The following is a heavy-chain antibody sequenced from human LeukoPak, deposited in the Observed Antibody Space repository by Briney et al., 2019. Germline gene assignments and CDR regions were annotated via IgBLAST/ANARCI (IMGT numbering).Heavy chain of an antibody. V-gene: IGHV4-61*09. Sequence: PSETLSLTCTVSGYSISSGYHWGWLRQPAGKGLEWIGHIYTSGSTDYNPSLKSRVTISVATSKNQFSLKLTSVTAADTAIYYCTKGRGIWGQGTLVTVSS. CDR3: TKGRGI. J-gene: IGHJ4*02. CDR2: IYTSGST. D-gene: IGHD3-10*01. CDR1: GYSISSGYH.